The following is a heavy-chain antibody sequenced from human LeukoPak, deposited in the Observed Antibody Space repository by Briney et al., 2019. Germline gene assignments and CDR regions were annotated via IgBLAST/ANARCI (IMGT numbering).Heavy chain of an antibody. CDR3: ATSPASSCLDY. CDR2: VYTGGST. J-gene: IGHJ4*02. CDR1: GFSVSTNY. Sequence: QTGGSPRLSCAASGFSVSTNYMSWVRQGPGKGLEWISVVYTGGSTYYADSVKGRFTISRDNSKNTLYLQMNSLRAEDTAVYYCATSPASSCLDYWGQGTLVTVSS. V-gene: IGHV3-53*01. D-gene: IGHD6-13*01.